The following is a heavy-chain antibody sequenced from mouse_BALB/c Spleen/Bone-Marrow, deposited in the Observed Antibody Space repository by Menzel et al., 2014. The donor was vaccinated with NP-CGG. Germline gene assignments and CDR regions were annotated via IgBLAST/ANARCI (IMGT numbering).Heavy chain of an antibody. Sequence: EVKLQESGAELVKPGASVKLSCTASGFNIKDTYMHWVKQRPEQGLEWIGRIDPANGNTKYDPKFQGKATITADTSSNTAYLQLSSLTSEDTAVYYCARWGISTGFAYWDQGALVTVSA. CDR2: IDPANGNT. CDR1: GFNIKDTY. V-gene: IGHV14-3*02. CDR3: ARWGISTGFAY. J-gene: IGHJ3*01.